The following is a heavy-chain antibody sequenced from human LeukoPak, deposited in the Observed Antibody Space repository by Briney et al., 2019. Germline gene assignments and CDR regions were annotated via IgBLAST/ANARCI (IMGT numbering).Heavy chain of an antibody. J-gene: IGHJ6*03. V-gene: IGHV1-8*01. CDR1: GYTFTSYD. CDR2: MSPNSGNT. D-gene: IGHD3-16*01. CDR3: ARGMTQCMDV. Sequence: ASVKVSCKTSGYTFTSYDINWVRQATGQGLEWMGYMSPNSGNTGYAQNIQGRVTMTRNTSINTAYMELSSLRSEDTAAYYCARGMTQCMDVWGKGTTVTVSS.